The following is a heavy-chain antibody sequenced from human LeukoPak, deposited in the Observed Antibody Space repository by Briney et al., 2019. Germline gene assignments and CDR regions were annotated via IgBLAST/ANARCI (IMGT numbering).Heavy chain of an antibody. D-gene: IGHD6-19*01. CDR2: ISGSGGST. Sequence: PGGSLRLSCAASGFTFSSYAMSWVRQAPGKGLEWVSAISGSGGSTYYADSVKGRFTISRDNSKNTLNLQMNSLRAEDTAAYYCATRHSSGRNWFDPWGQGTLVTVSS. V-gene: IGHV3-23*01. CDR3: ATRHSSGRNWFDP. CDR1: GFTFSSYA. J-gene: IGHJ5*02.